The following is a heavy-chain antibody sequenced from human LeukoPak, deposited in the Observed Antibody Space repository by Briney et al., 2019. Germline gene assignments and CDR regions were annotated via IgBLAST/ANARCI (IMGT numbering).Heavy chain of an antibody. CDR3: AKDRAPKLYDSSGYYPTDYYYYGMDV. CDR1: GFTFSSYG. J-gene: IGHJ6*02. CDR2: ISYDGSNK. Sequence: GGSLRLSCAASGFTFSSYGMHWVRQAPGKGLEWVAVISYDGSNKYYADSVKGRFTISRDNSKNTLYLQMNSLRAEDTAVYYCAKDRAPKLYDSSGYYPTDYYYYGMDVWGQGTTVTVSS. V-gene: IGHV3-30*18. D-gene: IGHD3-22*01.